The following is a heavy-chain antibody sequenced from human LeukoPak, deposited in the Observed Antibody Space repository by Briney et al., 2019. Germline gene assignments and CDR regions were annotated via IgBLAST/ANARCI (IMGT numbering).Heavy chain of an antibody. CDR1: GFTFSSYA. CDR2: IKHDGSEE. CDR3: ARVGYGDYYGMDV. V-gene: IGHV3-7*01. Sequence: PGGSLRLSCAASGFTFSSYAMHWVRQAPGKGLEWVADIKHDGSEEHYVASVKGRFTISRDNAKLYLQMNSLRAEDTAVYYCARVGYGDYYGMDVWGQGTTVTVSS. D-gene: IGHD4-17*01. J-gene: IGHJ6*02.